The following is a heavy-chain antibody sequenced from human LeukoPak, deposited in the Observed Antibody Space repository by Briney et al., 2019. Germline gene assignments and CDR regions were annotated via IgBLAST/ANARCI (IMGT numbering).Heavy chain of an antibody. CDR3: AKDVSDYVWGNYRPFDS. V-gene: IGHV3-9*01. J-gene: IGHJ4*02. CDR1: GFTFDDFA. Sequence: CAASGFTFDDFAMHWDRQVPGEVLEWDEGISWHGDHVAFVDALKGRFTSSRANAQNSLYLPMNSLRDEDTALYYCAKDVSDYVWGNYRPFDSRGQGTLGSASS. D-gene: IGHD3-16*02. CDR2: ISWHGDHV.